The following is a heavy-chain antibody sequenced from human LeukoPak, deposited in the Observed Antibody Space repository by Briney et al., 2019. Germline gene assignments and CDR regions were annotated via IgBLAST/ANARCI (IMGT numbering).Heavy chain of an antibody. CDR3: ARDPLVVTRVGVAFDI. CDR2: ISNDGSDK. Sequence: GGSLRLSCAASGFTFSTYPMHWVRQAPGKGLEWVTVISNDGSDKSYADSVKGRFTISRDNSKNTLWLQMNSLRVVDTAVYYCARDPLVVTRVGVAFDIWGQGTMVTVSS. CDR1: GFTFSTYP. D-gene: IGHD4-23*01. J-gene: IGHJ3*02. V-gene: IGHV3-30*04.